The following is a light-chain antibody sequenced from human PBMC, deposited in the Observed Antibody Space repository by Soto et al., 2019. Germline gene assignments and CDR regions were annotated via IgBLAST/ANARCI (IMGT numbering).Light chain of an antibody. V-gene: IGKV3D-15*01. Sequence: EIVMTQSPATLSVSPVERATLSCRASQSVSSNLAWYQQKPGQAPRLLISGASTRATGIPARFSGSGSGTEFTLTISSLQSEDFAVYYCQQYNDWAPLTFGGGTKVEIK. CDR3: QQYNDWAPLT. CDR2: GAS. J-gene: IGKJ4*01. CDR1: QSVSSN.